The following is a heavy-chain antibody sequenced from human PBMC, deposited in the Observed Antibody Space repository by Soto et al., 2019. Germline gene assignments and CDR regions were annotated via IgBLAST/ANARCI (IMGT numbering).Heavy chain of an antibody. CDR2: IIPIFGTA. Sequence: VASVKVSCKASGGTFSSYAISWVRQAPGQGLEWMGGIIPIFGTANYAQKFQGRVTITADESTSTAYMELSSLRSEDTAVYYCASPNYDFWSGYGIQFDYWGQGTLVTVSS. D-gene: IGHD3-3*01. V-gene: IGHV1-69*13. CDR3: ASPNYDFWSGYGIQFDY. J-gene: IGHJ4*02. CDR1: GGTFSSYA.